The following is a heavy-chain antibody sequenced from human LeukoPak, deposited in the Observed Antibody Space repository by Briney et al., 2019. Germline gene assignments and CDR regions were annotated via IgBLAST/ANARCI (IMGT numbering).Heavy chain of an antibody. J-gene: IGHJ4*02. V-gene: IGHV5-51*01. Sequence: GESLKISCKGSGYNFTNYWIGWVRQMPGKGLEWMGIIYPGDSDTTYSPSFQGQVTISADKSISTAYLQWSSLKASDTAMYYCARRRDGYNYVGTDYWGQGTLVSVSS. CDR1: GYNFTNYW. CDR3: ARRRDGYNYVGTDY. D-gene: IGHD5-24*01. CDR2: IYPGDSDT.